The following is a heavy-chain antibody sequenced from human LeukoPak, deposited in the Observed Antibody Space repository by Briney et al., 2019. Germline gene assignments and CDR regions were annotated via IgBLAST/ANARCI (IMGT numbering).Heavy chain of an antibody. CDR3: ARAPLGRWLVYWFDP. J-gene: IGHJ5*02. CDR2: INHSGST. Sequence: SETLSLTGAVYGGSFSGYYWSWIRQPPGKGLEWIGEINHSGSTNYNPSLKSRVTISVDTSKNQFSLKLSSVTAADTAVYYCARAPLGRWLVYWFDPWGQGTLVTVSS. D-gene: IGHD6-19*01. CDR1: GGSFSGYY. V-gene: IGHV4-34*01.